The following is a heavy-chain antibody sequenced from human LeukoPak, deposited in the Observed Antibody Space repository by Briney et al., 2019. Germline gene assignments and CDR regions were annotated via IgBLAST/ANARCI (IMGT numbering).Heavy chain of an antibody. Sequence: EASVKVSCKASGYTFTGYYIYWVRQAPGQGLEWMGWVNPKSGGTNHAQKFQGRVTMTRDTSISTAYMELSSLRSDDTAVYYCTRGHLEEMAPDYWGQGTLVTVSS. D-gene: IGHD5-24*01. CDR1: GYTFTGYY. J-gene: IGHJ4*02. CDR3: TRGHLEEMAPDY. V-gene: IGHV1-2*02. CDR2: VNPKSGGT.